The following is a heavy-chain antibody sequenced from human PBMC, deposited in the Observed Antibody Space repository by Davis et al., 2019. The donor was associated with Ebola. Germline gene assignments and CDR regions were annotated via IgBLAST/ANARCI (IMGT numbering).Heavy chain of an antibody. D-gene: IGHD2-15*01. V-gene: IGHV4-39*02. CDR3: AREKLGYCSGGSCYSGWFDP. J-gene: IGHJ5*02. CDR1: GGSISSSSYY. Sequence: SETLSLTCTVSGGSISSSSYYWGWIRQPPGKGLEWIGSIYYSGSTYYNPSLKSRVTISVDTSKNQFSLKLSSVTAADTAVYYCAREKLGYCSGGSCYSGWFDPWGQGTLVTVSS. CDR2: IYYSGST.